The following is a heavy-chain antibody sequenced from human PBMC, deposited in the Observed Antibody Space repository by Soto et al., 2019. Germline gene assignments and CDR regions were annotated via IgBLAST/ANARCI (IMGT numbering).Heavy chain of an antibody. CDR1: GGSISSYY. CDR3: ARRYGSAFDI. V-gene: IGHV4-59*01. D-gene: IGHD3-10*01. Sequence: SETLSLTCTVSGGSISSYYWSWIRQPPGKGLEWIGYIYYSGSTNYNPSLKSRVTISVDTSKNQFSLKLSSVAAADTAVYYCARRYGSAFDIWGQGTMVTVS. CDR2: IYYSGST. J-gene: IGHJ3*02.